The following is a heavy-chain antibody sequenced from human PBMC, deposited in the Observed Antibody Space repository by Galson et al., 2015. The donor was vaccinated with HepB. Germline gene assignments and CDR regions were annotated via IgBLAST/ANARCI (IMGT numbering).Heavy chain of an antibody. D-gene: IGHD6-13*01. CDR1: GFTVNMNY. CDR2: VCSGGST. V-gene: IGHV3-53*01. J-gene: IGHJ4*02. Sequence: SLRLSCAVSGFTVNMNYMSWVRQAPGKGLEWVSVVCSGGSTYYADSVKSRFTISRDNSKNMLYLQMNNLRAEDTAVYYCTRELAAAFEYWGQGTLVTVSS. CDR3: TRELAAAFEY.